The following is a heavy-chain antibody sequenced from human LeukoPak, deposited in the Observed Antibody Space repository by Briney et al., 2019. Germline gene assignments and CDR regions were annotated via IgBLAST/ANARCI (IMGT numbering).Heavy chain of an antibody. D-gene: IGHD4-17*01. J-gene: IGHJ4*02. CDR2: IIPISGTA. V-gene: IGHV1-69*01. CDR3: ARERSHGDRTGGIVDY. CDR1: GGTFSSYA. Sequence: SVKVSCKASGGTFSSYAISWVRQAPGQGLEWMGGIIPISGTANYAQKFQGRVTITADESTSTAYMELSSLRSEDTAVYYCARERSHGDRTGGIVDYWGQGTLVTVSS.